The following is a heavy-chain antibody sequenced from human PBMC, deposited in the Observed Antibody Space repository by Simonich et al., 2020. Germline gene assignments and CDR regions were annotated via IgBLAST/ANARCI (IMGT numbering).Heavy chain of an antibody. CDR3: ARRRKVRGVQDYFDY. Sequence: QVQLQQWGAGLLKPSETLSLTCAFYGGSFRGYYWSWIRQPPEQGLPLIGEIIHSGINNYNPSLKGRVTISVDTSKNQFSLKLSSVTAADTAVYYCARRRKVRGVQDYFDYWGQGTLVTVSS. CDR1: GGSFRGYY. V-gene: IGHV4-34*12. D-gene: IGHD3-10*01. CDR2: IIHSGIN. J-gene: IGHJ4*02.